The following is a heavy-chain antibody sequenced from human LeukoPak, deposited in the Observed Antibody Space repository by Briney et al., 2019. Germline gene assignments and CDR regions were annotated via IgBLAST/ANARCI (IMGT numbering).Heavy chain of an antibody. CDR1: GGSFSGYY. J-gene: IGHJ4*02. V-gene: IGHV4-34*01. Sequence: SETLSLTCAVYGGSFSGYYWSWIRQPPGKGLEWIGEINHSGSTNYNPSLKSRVTISVDTSKNQFSLKLSSVTAADTAVYYCARARGSITMVRGVIIFDYFDYWGQGTLVTVSS. D-gene: IGHD3-10*01. CDR3: ARARGSITMVRGVIIFDYFDY. CDR2: INHSGST.